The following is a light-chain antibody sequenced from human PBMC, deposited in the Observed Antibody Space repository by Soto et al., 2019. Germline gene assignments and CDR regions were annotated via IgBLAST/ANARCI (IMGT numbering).Light chain of an antibody. CDR3: QQYCRTSWT. CDR2: GAS. Sequence: EIVLTQSPGTLSLSPGEGATLSCRASQSVSTNFFAWYQQKPGQAPRLLIYGASTRATGITDRFSGSGSGTDVTLTISRLEPEDFAVYYCQQYCRTSWTFGQGTKVEIK. V-gene: IGKV3-20*01. CDR1: QSVSTNF. J-gene: IGKJ1*01.